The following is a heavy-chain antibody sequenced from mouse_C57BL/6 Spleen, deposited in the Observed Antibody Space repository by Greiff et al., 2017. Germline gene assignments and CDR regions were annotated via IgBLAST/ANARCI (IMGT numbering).Heavy chain of an antibody. Sequence: EVQRVESGGGLVQPGGSMKLSCVASGFTFSNYWMNWVRHSPEKGLEWVAKIRLKSDNYATPYAESVKGRFTISRDYSKSSVYLQMNNLSAEDTVIYYCTEANWDHYYAMDYWGQGTSVTVSS. CDR1: GFTFSNYW. CDR3: TEANWDHYYAMDY. V-gene: IGHV6-3*01. D-gene: IGHD4-1*01. J-gene: IGHJ4*01. CDR2: IRLKSDNYAT.